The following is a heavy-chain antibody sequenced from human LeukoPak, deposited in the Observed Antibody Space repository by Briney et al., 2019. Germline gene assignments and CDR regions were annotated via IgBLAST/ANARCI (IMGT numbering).Heavy chain of an antibody. Sequence: GGSLRLSCAASGFTFSGYWMHWVRQAPGKGLVWVSRINSGGGTTTYADSVRGRFTISRDNAKNTLYLQMNSLRAEDTAVYYCARAWRYSSGWYDNWGQGTLVTVSS. J-gene: IGHJ5*02. V-gene: IGHV3-74*03. CDR2: INSGGGTT. D-gene: IGHD6-19*01. CDR1: GFTFSGYW. CDR3: ARAWRYSSGWYDN.